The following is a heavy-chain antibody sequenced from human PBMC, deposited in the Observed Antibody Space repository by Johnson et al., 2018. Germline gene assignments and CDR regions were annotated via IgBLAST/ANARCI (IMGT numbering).Heavy chain of an antibody. CDR1: GFTFSSYA. V-gene: IGHV3-30-3*01. CDR2: ISYDGSNK. D-gene: IGHD4-23*01. CDR3: ARASDYGGNSEDYMDV. Sequence: VQLVESGGGVVQPGRSLRLSCAASGFTFSSYAMHWVRQAPGKGLEWVAVISYDGSNKYYADSVKGRFTISRDNSKNTLYLQMNSLRVEDTAVYYCARASDYGGNSEDYMDVWGKGTTVTVSS. J-gene: IGHJ6*03.